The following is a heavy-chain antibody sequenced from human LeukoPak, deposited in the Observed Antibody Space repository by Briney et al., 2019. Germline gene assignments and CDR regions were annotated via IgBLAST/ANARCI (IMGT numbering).Heavy chain of an antibody. J-gene: IGHJ6*03. CDR2: INPESGNT. Sequence: GASVKVSCKASGYTFTSHFMHWVRQAPGQGLEWMGIINPESGNTAYAQKFKGRITMTGDTSTSTVYMELSSLRSEDTAMYYCAKDGNWNNVPGDYYYMDVWGKGTTVAVSS. CDR3: AKDGNWNNVPGDYYYMDV. V-gene: IGHV1-46*01. CDR1: GYTFTSHF. D-gene: IGHD1/OR15-1a*01.